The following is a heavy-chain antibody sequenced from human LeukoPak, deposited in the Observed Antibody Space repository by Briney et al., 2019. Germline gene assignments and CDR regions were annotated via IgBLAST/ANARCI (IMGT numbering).Heavy chain of an antibody. D-gene: IGHD6-19*01. J-gene: IGHJ4*02. Sequence: GGSLRLSCAASGFTFSSYAIHWARQAPGKGLEWVAVISYDGSNKYYADSVKGRFTISRDNSKNTLYLQMNSLRAEDTAVYYCARDNQGYSSGWCFDYWGQGTLVTVSS. CDR1: GFTFSSYA. V-gene: IGHV3-30-3*01. CDR2: ISYDGSNK. CDR3: ARDNQGYSSGWCFDY.